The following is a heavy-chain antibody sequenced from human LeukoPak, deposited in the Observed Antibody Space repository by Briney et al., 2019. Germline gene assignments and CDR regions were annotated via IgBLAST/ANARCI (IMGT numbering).Heavy chain of an antibody. Sequence: PSETLSLTPTDPGGSISSYNWSSIRQPAGEGLEWIGRIYTSGSTNYNPTLKSRVTMSVDTSKNQFSLKLSSVTAADTAVYYCARDGIAAAGTFWFDPWGQGTLVTVSS. D-gene: IGHD6-13*01. V-gene: IGHV4-4*07. J-gene: IGHJ5*02. CDR2: IYTSGST. CDR3: ARDGIAAAGTFWFDP. CDR1: GGSISSYN.